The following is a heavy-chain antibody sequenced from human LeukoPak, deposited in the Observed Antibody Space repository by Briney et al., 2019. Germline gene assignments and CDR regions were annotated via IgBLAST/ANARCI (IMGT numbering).Heavy chain of an antibody. V-gene: IGHV3-30*02. CDR3: AKSVIPSSHQRTYYMDV. J-gene: IGHJ6*03. D-gene: IGHD2-2*01. CDR1: GFTFSSYG. Sequence: QPGGSLRLSCAASGFTFSSYGMHWVRQAPGEGLEWVAFIRHDETRIFYGDSVKGRFTISRDNSKNMVYLQLNSLSAEDTALYYCAKSVIPSSHQRTYYMDVWGKGTTVTVFS. CDR2: IRHDETRI.